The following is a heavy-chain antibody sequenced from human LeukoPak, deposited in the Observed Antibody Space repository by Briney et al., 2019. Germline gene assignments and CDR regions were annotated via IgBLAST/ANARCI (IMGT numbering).Heavy chain of an antibody. CDR2: ISSSSSYI. V-gene: IGHV3-21*01. CDR3: ARDNVAVSTNDDAFDI. Sequence: GGSLRLSHAASGFTVSSNYMSWVRQAPGKGLEWVSSISSSSSYIYYADSVKGRFTISRDNAKNSLYLQMNSLRAEDTAVYYCARDNVAVSTNDDAFDIWGQGTMVTVSS. CDR1: GFTVSSNY. J-gene: IGHJ3*02. D-gene: IGHD2-15*01.